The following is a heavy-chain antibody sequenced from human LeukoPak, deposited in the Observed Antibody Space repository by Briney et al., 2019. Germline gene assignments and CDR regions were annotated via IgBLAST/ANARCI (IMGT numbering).Heavy chain of an antibody. J-gene: IGHJ2*01. CDR2: IYYSGST. Sequence: PSQTLSLTCTVSGGSISSGGYYWSSIRQHPGKGLGWIGYIYYSGSTYYNPSLQSRVTISMDTSKNQFSLNLSSVTAADTAVYYCARRAPSAGYFDLWGRGTLVTVSS. V-gene: IGHV4-31*03. CDR1: GGSISSGGYY. CDR3: ARRAPSAGYFDL.